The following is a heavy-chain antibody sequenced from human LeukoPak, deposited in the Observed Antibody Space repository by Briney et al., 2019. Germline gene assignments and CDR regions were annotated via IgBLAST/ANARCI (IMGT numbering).Heavy chain of an antibody. V-gene: IGHV3-11*04. CDR1: GFTFSDYY. Sequence: GGSLRLSCAASGFTFSDYYMSWIRQAPGKGLEWVSYISSSGSTIYYADSVKGRFTISRDNSKNTLYLQMNSLRVEDTAVYYCAKGERGYCSSTTCYAVDWGQGTLVTVSS. CDR2: ISSSGSTI. J-gene: IGHJ4*02. CDR3: AKGERGYCSSTTCYAVD. D-gene: IGHD2-2*01.